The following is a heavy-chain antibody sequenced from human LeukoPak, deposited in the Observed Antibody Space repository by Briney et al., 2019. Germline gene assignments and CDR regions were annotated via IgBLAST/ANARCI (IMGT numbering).Heavy chain of an antibody. D-gene: IGHD3-22*01. J-gene: IGHJ4*02. Sequence: ASVKASCKASGYIFTSLAINWLRQAPGRRPEWMGWIDTKTGNPTYAQGFTGRFVFSLDTSVSTAYLQISGLKADDTAVYYCARGEPTGYYFLWGQGSLVTVSS. CDR2: IDTKTGNP. V-gene: IGHV7-4-1*02. CDR1: GYIFTSLA. CDR3: ARGEPTGYYFL.